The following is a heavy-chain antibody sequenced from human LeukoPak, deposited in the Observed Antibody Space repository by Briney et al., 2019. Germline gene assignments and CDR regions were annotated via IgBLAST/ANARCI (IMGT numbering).Heavy chain of an antibody. D-gene: IGHD3-10*01. J-gene: IGHJ3*02. CDR1: GFPFDGYV. Sequence: GGSLRLSCAASGFPFDGYVIHWVRQVPGKGLEWVSNITWNSGDVVYADSVKGRFIISRDNAKNSLYLQMNSLRLEDTALYFCAKDLRGTGAFDMWGQGTLVTVSS. CDR3: AKDLRGTGAFDM. V-gene: IGHV3-9*01. CDR2: ITWNSGDV.